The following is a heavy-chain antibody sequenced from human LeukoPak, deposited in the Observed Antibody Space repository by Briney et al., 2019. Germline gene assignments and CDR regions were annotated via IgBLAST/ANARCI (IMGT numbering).Heavy chain of an antibody. CDR2: ISAYNGNT. CDR3: ARGLQENLAWLTAFSAFDI. CDR1: GYTFTGYY. V-gene: IGHV1-18*04. Sequence: ASVKVSCKASGYTFTGYYMHWVRQAPGQGLEWMGWISAYNGNTNYAQKVQGRVNMTTDTSTSTAYMELRSLRSDDTAVYYCARGLQENLAWLTAFSAFDIWGQGTMVTVSS. J-gene: IGHJ3*02. D-gene: IGHD6-19*01.